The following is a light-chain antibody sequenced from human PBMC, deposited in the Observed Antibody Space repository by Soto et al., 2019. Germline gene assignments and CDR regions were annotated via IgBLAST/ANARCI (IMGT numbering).Light chain of an antibody. CDR1: QSVSSSY. J-gene: IGKJ1*01. CDR3: QQYGSSPPWT. Sequence: EIVLTQSPGTLSLSPGERATLSCRASQSVSSSYLGWYQQKPGQAPRLLIYGASTRATGIPVRFSGSASGTDFTLTISRLEPEDFAVYYCQQYGSSPPWTFGQGTKVDIK. CDR2: GAS. V-gene: IGKV3-20*01.